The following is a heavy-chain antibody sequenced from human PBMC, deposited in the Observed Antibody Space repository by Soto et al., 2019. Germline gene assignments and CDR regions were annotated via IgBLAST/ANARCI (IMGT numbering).Heavy chain of an antibody. CDR2: IYPGDSDT. D-gene: IGHD3-22*01. J-gene: IGHJ6*02. Sequence: GESLKISCKGSGYSFTSYWIGWVRQMPGKGLEWMGIIYPGDSDTRYSPSFQGQVTISADKSISTAYLQWSSLKASDTAIYYCASKRASGYSTGDYYHGMDVWGQGTPVTVSS. CDR1: GYSFTSYW. V-gene: IGHV5-51*01. CDR3: ASKRASGYSTGDYYHGMDV.